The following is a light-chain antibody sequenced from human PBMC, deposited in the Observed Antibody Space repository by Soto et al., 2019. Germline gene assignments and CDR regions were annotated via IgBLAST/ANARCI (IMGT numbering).Light chain of an antibody. CDR1: QTLRNK. CDR3: QHHNAWPLT. J-gene: IGKJ3*01. CDR2: GGF. V-gene: IGKV3-15*01. Sequence: IVLTQSPGTLSVSPGERVILSCRASQTLRNKLAWYQQKPGQAPRLLIYGGFTRATGIPARFSGSGSGTEFPLTIISLQSEHIAIYYCQHHNAWPLTFGPGTKLDIK.